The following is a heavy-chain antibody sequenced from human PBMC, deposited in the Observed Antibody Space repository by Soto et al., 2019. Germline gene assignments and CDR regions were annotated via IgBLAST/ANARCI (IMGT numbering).Heavy chain of an antibody. Sequence: SETLSLTCTVSGGSISSGDYYWSWIRQPPGKGLEWIGYIYYSGSTYYNPSLKSRVTISVDTSKNQFSLKLSSVTAADTAVYYYASLAYCSSTSGYTPARSNLFDPGGHGSLVAVSP. D-gene: IGHD2-2*02. J-gene: IGHJ5*02. V-gene: IGHV4-30-4*01. CDR1: GGSISSGDYY. CDR3: ASLAYCSSTSGYTPARSNLFDP. CDR2: IYYSGST.